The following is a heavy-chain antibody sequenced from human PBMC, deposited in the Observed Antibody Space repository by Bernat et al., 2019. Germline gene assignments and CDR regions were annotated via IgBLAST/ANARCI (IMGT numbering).Heavy chain of an antibody. CDR3: ARGDSWNGFDP. CDR2: MNPNSGNR. J-gene: IGHJ5*02. CDR1: GYNFISYD. Sequence: QVQLVQSGAEVKKPGASVKVSCKASGYNFISYDINWVRQATGQGLEWMAWMNPNSGNRGYAQKFQGRVTMTRDTSISTAYMELSSLRSEDTAVYYCARGDSWNGFDPWGQGTLVTVSS. V-gene: IGHV1-8*01. D-gene: IGHD6-13*01.